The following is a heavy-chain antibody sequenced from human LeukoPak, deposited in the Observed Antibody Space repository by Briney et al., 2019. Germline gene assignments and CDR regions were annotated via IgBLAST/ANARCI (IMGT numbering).Heavy chain of an antibody. CDR3: ATAAFYPTTWFDP. J-gene: IGHJ5*02. CDR2: FDPEDGET. D-gene: IGHD1-14*01. V-gene: IGHV1-24*01. Sequence: ASVKVSCKVSGYTLTELSMHWVRQAPGKGLEWMGGFDPEDGETIYAQKFQGRVTMTEDTSTDTAYMELSSLRSEDTAVNYCATAAFYPTTWFDPWGQGTLVTVSS. CDR1: GYTLTELS.